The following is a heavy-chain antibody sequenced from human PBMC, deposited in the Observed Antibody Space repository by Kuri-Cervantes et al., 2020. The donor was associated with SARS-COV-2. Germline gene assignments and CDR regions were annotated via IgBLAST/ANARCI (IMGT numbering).Heavy chain of an antibody. CDR3: ARDRIRLWYYGMDV. V-gene: IGHV4-61*08. CDR2: IYYSGST. D-gene: IGHD5-18*01. J-gene: IGHJ6*02. CDR1: GDSISRGDYY. Sequence: ESLKISCAVSGDSISRGDYYWSWIRQPPGKGLEWIGYIYYSGSTNYNPSLKSRVTISVDTSKNQFSLKLSSVTAADTAVYYCARDRIRLWYYGMDVWGQGTTVTVSS.